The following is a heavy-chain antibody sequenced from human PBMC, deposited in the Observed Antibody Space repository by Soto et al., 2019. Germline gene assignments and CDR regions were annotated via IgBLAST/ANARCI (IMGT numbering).Heavy chain of an antibody. Sequence: QVQLQQWGAGLLNPSETLSLTCAVYGGSFSSYYWSWIRQPPGKGLEWIGQINHYGSTDYNPSLKSRVTISVATSKNHFSLRLSSVTAADTAMYYCATHCSSTSCYYTFDPWGQGTLVTVSS. CDR3: ATHCSSTSCYYTFDP. J-gene: IGHJ5*02. CDR1: GGSFSSYY. D-gene: IGHD2-2*01. V-gene: IGHV4-34*01. CDR2: INHYGST.